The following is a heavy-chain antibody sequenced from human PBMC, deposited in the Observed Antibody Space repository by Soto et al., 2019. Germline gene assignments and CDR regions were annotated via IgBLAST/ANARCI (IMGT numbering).Heavy chain of an antibody. Sequence: QVQLVESGGGVVQPGTSLRLSCVASGFTFSYGMHWVRQAPGKGLEWVAITWYDGSTKYYADSVKGRIAISRDNSKNTLYLQMSSLRAEVTAVYYCARDGSDTMMAYYFDYWGQGTLVTVSS. CDR3: ARDGSDTMMAYYFDY. J-gene: IGHJ4*02. V-gene: IGHV3-33*01. D-gene: IGHD3-22*01. CDR2: TWYDGSTK. CDR1: GFTFSYG.